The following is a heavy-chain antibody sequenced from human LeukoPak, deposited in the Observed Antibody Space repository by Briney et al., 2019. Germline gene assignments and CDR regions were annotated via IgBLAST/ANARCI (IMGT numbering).Heavy chain of an antibody. V-gene: IGHV4-39*07. CDR2: IYYSGST. D-gene: IGHD2-15*01. Sequence: SDTLSLTCTLSGGSISSSSYYWGWIRQPPGKGLEWNGSIYYSGSTYYNPSLKSRVTISVDTSKNQFSLKLSSVTAADTAVYYCARRGVVVAATHAFDIWGQGTMVTVSS. J-gene: IGHJ3*02. CDR1: GGSISSSSYY. CDR3: ARRGVVVAATHAFDI.